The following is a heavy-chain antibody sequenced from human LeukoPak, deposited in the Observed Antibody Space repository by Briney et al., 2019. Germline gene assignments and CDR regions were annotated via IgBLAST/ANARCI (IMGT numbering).Heavy chain of an antibody. D-gene: IGHD1-14*01. Sequence: GESLKISFQGFGSRFTTYWIGWVRPTPGKGPGWMGIVYPGGSITHYSPSFQGQVTISADKSTSTASLQWSSLKASDTAMYYCACRKYFSTWSDPWGQGTLVTVSS. CDR1: GSRFTTYW. CDR3: ACRKYFSTWSDP. J-gene: IGHJ5*02. CDR2: VYPGGSIT. V-gene: IGHV5-51*01.